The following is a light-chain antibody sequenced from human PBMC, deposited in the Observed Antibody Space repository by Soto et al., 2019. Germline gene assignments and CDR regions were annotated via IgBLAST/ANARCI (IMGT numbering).Light chain of an antibody. V-gene: IGKV3-20*01. CDR1: ESVCNNY. CDR2: GAS. J-gene: IGKJ1*01. Sequence: EIVLTHSPDTLSLSPGERATLSCRASESVCNNYLAWYQQKPGQAPRLVIYGASSRATGIPDRFSGSGSGTDFTLTISILEPEDFAVYYCQQRGGWPPTFSQGTNVEI. CDR3: QQRGGWPPT.